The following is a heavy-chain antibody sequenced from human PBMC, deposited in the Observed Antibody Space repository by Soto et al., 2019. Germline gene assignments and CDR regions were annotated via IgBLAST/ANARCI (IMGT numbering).Heavy chain of an antibody. CDR2: ISGGGGGT. V-gene: IGHV3-23*01. Sequence: GGSLRLSCAASGFTFSGSAMHWVRQASGKGLEWVAAISGGGGGTYYADPVKGRFTISRDNAQSTLFLQMNNLRGEDTAHYYCVRGTSDWYGIDYWGQGTPVTVSS. CDR1: GFTFSGSA. CDR3: VRGTSDWYGIDY. J-gene: IGHJ4*02. D-gene: IGHD3-9*01.